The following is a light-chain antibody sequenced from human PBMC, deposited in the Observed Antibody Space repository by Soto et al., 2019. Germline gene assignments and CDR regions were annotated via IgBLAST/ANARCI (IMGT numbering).Light chain of an antibody. J-gene: IGKJ5*01. V-gene: IGKV3D-15*01. CDR3: QEYNNWPLLT. CDR2: HAS. Sequence: VMTQSPSTLSMAPGDRATLSCRASQSVSSKLAWYQQKPGQSPRLVIYHASTRATGIPARFSGSGSGTEFTLTISSLQSEDFAVYYCQEYNNWPLLTFGQGTRLE. CDR1: QSVSSK.